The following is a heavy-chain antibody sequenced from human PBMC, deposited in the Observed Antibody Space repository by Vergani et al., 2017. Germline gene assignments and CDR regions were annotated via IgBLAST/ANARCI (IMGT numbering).Heavy chain of an antibody. D-gene: IGHD3-10*01. J-gene: IGHJ6*02. CDR1: GFTFSDNA. CDR2: INSDGDST. V-gene: IGHV3-23*01. Sequence: EVQVLESGGGLVQTGGSLRLSCAASGFTFSDNAMSWVRQGPGKGLEWVSRINSDGDSTSYADSVKGRFTISRDNSKNTLYLQMNSLRAEDTAVYYCAKEGYYYGSGSYYNPYYYYGMDVWGQGTTVTV. CDR3: AKEGYYYGSGSYYNPYYYYGMDV.